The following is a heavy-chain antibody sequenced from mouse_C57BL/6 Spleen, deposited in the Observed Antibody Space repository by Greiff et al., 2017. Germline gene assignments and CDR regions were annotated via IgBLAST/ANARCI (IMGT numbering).Heavy chain of an antibody. D-gene: IGHD2-4*01. V-gene: IGHV5-16*01. CDR2: INYDGSST. CDR1: GFTFSDYY. CDR3: ARGYDYDVGFDY. J-gene: IGHJ2*01. Sequence: EVKLMESEGGLVQPGSSMKLSCTASGFTFSDYYMAWVRQVPEKGLEWVANINYDGSSTYYLDSLKSRFIISRDNAKNILYLQMSSLKSEDTATYYCARGYDYDVGFDYWGQGTTLTVSS.